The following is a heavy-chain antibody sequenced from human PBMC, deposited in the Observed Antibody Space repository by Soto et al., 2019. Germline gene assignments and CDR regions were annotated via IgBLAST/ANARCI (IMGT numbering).Heavy chain of an antibody. Sequence: EVQLVESGGGLLKPGGSLRLSCAASGFTFSNAWMNWVRQAPGKGLEWVGRIKSKTDGGTTDYAAPVKGRFTISRDASKYTLYLEMNSLKTEDTAVYYCTAWDTAMVDFGYWGQGTLVTVSS. CDR1: GFTFSNAW. V-gene: IGHV3-15*07. J-gene: IGHJ4*02. D-gene: IGHD5-18*01. CDR2: IKSKTDGGTT. CDR3: TAWDTAMVDFGY.